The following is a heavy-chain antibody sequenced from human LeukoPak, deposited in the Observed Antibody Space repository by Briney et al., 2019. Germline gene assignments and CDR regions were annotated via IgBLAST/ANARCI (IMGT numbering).Heavy chain of an antibody. V-gene: IGHV3-48*01. CDR1: GFTFSSYS. CDR3: ARGSTVDY. J-gene: IGHJ4*02. CDR2: ISSSSSTI. Sequence: GGSLRLSCAASGFTFSSYSMNWVRQAPGKGLERVSYISSSSSTIYYADSVKGRFTISRDNAKNSLYLQMNSLRAEDTAVYYCARGSTVDYWGQGTLVTVSS.